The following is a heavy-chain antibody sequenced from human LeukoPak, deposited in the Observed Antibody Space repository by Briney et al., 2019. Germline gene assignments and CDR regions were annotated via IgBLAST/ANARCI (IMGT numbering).Heavy chain of an antibody. CDR1: GFTFSSYA. Sequence: GGSLRLSCAASGFTFSSYAMTWVRQAPGTGLEWVSVIGGAGGDIQYADSVKGRFSISRDNSKNTLYLQMNSLRAEDTAMYYCAKYAPPTTVVTRFFDYWGQGTLVTVSS. CDR2: IGGAGGDI. CDR3: AKYAPPTTVVTRFFDY. D-gene: IGHD4-23*01. J-gene: IGHJ4*02. V-gene: IGHV3-23*01.